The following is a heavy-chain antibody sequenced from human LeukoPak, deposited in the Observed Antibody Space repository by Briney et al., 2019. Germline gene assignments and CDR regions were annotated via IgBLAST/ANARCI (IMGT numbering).Heavy chain of an antibody. CDR2: ISGSGGST. D-gene: IGHD3-22*01. CDR3: AKGTAGAYYYDSSGYSTRGAFDI. CDR1: GFTFSSYA. J-gene: IGHJ3*02. V-gene: IGHV3-23*01. Sequence: GGSLRLSCAASGFTFSSYAMSWVRQAPGKGLEWVSAISGSGGSTYYADSVKGRFTISRDNSKNTLYLQMNSLRAEDTAVYYCAKGTAGAYYYDSSGYSTRGAFDIWGQGTMVTVSS.